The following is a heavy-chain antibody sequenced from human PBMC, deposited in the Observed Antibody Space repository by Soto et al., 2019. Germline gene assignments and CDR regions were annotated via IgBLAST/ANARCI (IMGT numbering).Heavy chain of an antibody. CDR3: ARDNNDFWSGYYGTYYFDY. CDR1: GFTFSSYW. V-gene: IGHV3-7*01. Sequence: LRLSCGASGFTFSSYWMSWVRQAPGKGLEWVANIKQDGSEKYYVDSVKGRFTISRDNAKNSLYLQMNSLRAEDTAVYYCARDNNDFWSGYYGTYYFDYWGQGTLVTVSS. CDR2: IKQDGSEK. D-gene: IGHD3-3*01. J-gene: IGHJ4*02.